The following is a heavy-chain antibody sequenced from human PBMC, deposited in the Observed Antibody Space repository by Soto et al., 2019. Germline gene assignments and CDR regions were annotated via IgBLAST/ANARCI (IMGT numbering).Heavy chain of an antibody. Sequence: AASVKVSCKASGYTFTSYDINWVRQATGQGLEWMGWMNPNSGNTGYAQKFQGRVTTTRNTSISTAYMELSSLRSEDTAVYYCARGQRYYDFWSGYYQSGYYGMDVWGQGTTVTVSS. CDR1: GYTFTSYD. J-gene: IGHJ6*02. CDR2: MNPNSGNT. CDR3: ARGQRYYDFWSGYYQSGYYGMDV. V-gene: IGHV1-8*01. D-gene: IGHD3-3*01.